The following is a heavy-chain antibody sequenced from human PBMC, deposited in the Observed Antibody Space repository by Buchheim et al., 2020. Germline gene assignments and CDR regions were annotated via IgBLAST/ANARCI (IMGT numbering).Heavy chain of an antibody. CDR3: ARGGRNYSRGWFDP. V-gene: IGHV4-59*01. D-gene: IGHD6-13*01. J-gene: IGHJ5*01. CDR1: GDSLNSYY. CDR2: IFYSGST. Sequence: QVQLQESGPGLVKPSETLSLTCSVSGDSLNSYYWSWIRQPPGKELEWIGYIFYSGSTYYRPSLRSRAFISVDTSRNQFSLWLRSVTAADTAVYYCARGGRNYSRGWFDPWGQGT.